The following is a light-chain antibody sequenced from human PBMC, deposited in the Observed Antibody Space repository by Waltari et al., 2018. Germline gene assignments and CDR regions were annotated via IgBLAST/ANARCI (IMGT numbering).Light chain of an antibody. CDR2: DVT. J-gene: IGLJ2*01. Sequence: QSALTQPASVSGSPGQSITISCTGSDVGGSNYVPWYQQHPGKAPQVMSYDVTDRPSGVSNRFSGSKSGDTASLTSSGLQSEDEADYYCASWTDSDTLKLLFGGGTKLTVL. V-gene: IGLV2-14*03. CDR1: SDVGGSNY. CDR3: ASWTDSDTLKLL.